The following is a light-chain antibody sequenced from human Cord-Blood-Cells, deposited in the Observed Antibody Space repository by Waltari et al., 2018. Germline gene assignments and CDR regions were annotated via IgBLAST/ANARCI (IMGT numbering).Light chain of an antibody. CDR1: QSVSSY. CDR3: QQRSNWPPIT. J-gene: IGKJ5*01. Sequence: EIVSTQSPATLSLSPGERATLSCRASQSVSSYLAWYQQKPGQAPRLLIYDASNRANGIPARFSGSGSGTDFTLTISSLEPEDFAVYYCQQRSNWPPITFGQGTRLEIK. CDR2: DAS. V-gene: IGKV3-11*01.